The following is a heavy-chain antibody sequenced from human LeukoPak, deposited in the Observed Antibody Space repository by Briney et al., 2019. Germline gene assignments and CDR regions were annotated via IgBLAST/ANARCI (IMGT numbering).Heavy chain of an antibody. J-gene: IGHJ4*02. V-gene: IGHV1-2*02. CDR2: ISPNSGGS. CDR1: GYTFTGYY. CDR3: ARARYNSGWYGDY. D-gene: IGHD6-19*01. Sequence: GASVKVSCKASGYTFTGYYIYWVRQAPEQGLEWMGWISPNSGGSNYAQKFQGRVTMTRDTSITTAYMELSRLRFDDTAVYYCARARYNSGWYGDYWGQGTLVTVSS.